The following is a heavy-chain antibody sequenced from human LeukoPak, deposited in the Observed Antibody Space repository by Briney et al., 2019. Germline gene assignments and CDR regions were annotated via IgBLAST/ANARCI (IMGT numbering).Heavy chain of an antibody. Sequence: GRSLRLSCAASGFTVSNSWMHSVRQAPGEWLVCVSRINSDGTTKYYADSVKGRFIISRDNAKNSLFLQMNSLRPEDTALYYCASDPYLANFWTGYPHYWGQGTLVTVSS. CDR2: INSDGTTK. J-gene: IGHJ4*02. CDR3: ASDPYLANFWTGYPHY. CDR1: GFTVSNSW. V-gene: IGHV3-74*01. D-gene: IGHD3/OR15-3a*01.